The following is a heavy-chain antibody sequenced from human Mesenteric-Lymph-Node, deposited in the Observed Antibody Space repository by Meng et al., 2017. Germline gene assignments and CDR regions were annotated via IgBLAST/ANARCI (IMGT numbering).Heavy chain of an antibody. J-gene: IGHJ4*02. CDR3: ARDRKAAAGWIDY. CDR1: GFTFSIFA. CDR2: ISYDGSNK. D-gene: IGHD6-13*01. Sequence: QVQLVELGGGVVPPRCSLRLACAASGFTFSIFAMHWFRQASGKGLEWVAVISYDGSNKYYADSVKGRFTISRDNSKNTLYLQMNSLRAEDTAVYYCARDRKAAAGWIDYWGQGTLVTVSS. V-gene: IGHV3-30*16.